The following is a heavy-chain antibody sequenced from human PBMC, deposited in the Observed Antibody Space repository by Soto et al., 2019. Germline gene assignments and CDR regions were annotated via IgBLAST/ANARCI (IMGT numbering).Heavy chain of an antibody. D-gene: IGHD2-8*01. Sequence: GGSLRLSCAASGFSFRSYSMNWVRQAPGKGLEWLSDISSSSYTIYYADSVKGRFTISRDNAKNSLYLQMDSLRAEDTAVYYCARELEYCSNGVCYPYFDSWGQGTLVTVSS. V-gene: IGHV3-48*04. CDR1: GFSFRSYS. CDR3: ARELEYCSNGVCYPYFDS. J-gene: IGHJ4*02. CDR2: ISSSSYTI.